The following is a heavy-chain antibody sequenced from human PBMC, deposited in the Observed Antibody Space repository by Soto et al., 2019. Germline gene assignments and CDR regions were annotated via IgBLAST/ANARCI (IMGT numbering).Heavy chain of an antibody. D-gene: IGHD3-22*01. CDR3: AGEALYYESSGLDY. V-gene: IGHV1-18*01. CDR1: GYTFTSNG. CDR2: ISGYNGNT. J-gene: IGHJ4*02. Sequence: QVQLVQSGAEVKKPGASVKVSCKASGYTFTSNGISWVRQAPGQGLEWMGWISGYNGNTNYAQNLQGRVTMTTDTSTSTAYMELRSLRSDDTAVYYCAGEALYYESSGLDYWGQGTLVTVSS.